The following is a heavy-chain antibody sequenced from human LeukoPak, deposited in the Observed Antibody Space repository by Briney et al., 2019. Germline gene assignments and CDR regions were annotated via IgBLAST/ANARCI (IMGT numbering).Heavy chain of an antibody. V-gene: IGHV4-39*07. CDR3: VSWGAARSFDY. D-gene: IGHD6-6*01. J-gene: IGHJ4*02. CDR1: RGSISSGSYY. Sequence: SSETLSLTCTVSRGSISSGSYYWGWIRQPPGKGLDWIGSMYYSGSTYYNPSLKSRVTISVDTSKNQFSLKLSSVTAADTAVYYCVSWGAARSFDYWGQGTLVTVSS. CDR2: MYYSGST.